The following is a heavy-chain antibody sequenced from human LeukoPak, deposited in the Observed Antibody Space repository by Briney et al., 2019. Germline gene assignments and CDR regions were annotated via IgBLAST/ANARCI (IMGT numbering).Heavy chain of an antibody. CDR1: GFTFSSYA. CDR3: AKWTTVPPGPFDY. Sequence: PGGSLRLSCAASGFTFSSYAMSWVRQAPGKGLEWVSAISGSGGSTYYADSVKGRFTISRDNSKNTLYLQMNSLRAEDTAIYYCAKWTTVPPGPFDYWGQGTLVTVSS. D-gene: IGHD4-17*01. J-gene: IGHJ4*02. CDR2: ISGSGGST. V-gene: IGHV3-23*01.